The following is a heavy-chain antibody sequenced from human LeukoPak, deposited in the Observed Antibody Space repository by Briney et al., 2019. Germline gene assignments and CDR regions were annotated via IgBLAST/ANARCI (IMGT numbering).Heavy chain of an antibody. CDR3: AHTGSGWYGHFDY. Sequence: TLSLTCTVSGYSISSGYYWGWIRQPPGKALEWLALIYWDDDKRYSPSLKSRLTITKDTSKNQVVLTMTNMDPVDTATYYCAHTGSGWYGHFDYWGKGTLVTVSS. J-gene: IGHJ4*02. CDR2: IYWDDDK. CDR1: GYSISSGYY. V-gene: IGHV2-5*02. D-gene: IGHD6-19*01.